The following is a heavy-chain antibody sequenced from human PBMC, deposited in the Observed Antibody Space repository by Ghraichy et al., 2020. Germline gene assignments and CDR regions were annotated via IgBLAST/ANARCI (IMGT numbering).Heavy chain of an antibody. J-gene: IGHJ4*02. V-gene: IGHV3-30-3*01. Sequence: GGSLRLSCTDSRFAFSASAMHWVRQAPGKGLEWVAAISSVGSREFYTDSVKGRFTISRDNSKSTLYVQMNSLRAEDTAVYYCARETGTSGFDYWGQGTLVTVSS. CDR2: ISSVGSRE. CDR1: RFAFSASA. D-gene: IGHD1-7*01. CDR3: ARETGTSGFDY.